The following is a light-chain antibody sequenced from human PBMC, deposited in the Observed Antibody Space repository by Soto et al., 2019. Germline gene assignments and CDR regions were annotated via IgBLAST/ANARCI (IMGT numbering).Light chain of an antibody. V-gene: IGKV3D-20*02. CDR3: QQRSNWPIT. Sequence: DIVLTQSPGTLAVSPGERATLSCRASQTFSNSFLSWFQQIPGQDTRLLIFDASQGDTGIPARFRGSGSGTDFTLSISSLEPEDFAVYYCQQRSNWPITFGQGTRLEIK. CDR2: DAS. J-gene: IGKJ5*01. CDR1: QTFSNSF.